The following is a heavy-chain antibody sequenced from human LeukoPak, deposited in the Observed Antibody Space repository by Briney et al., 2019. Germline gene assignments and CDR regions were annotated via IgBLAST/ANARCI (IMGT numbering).Heavy chain of an antibody. CDR1: GFTSSSYW. V-gene: IGHV3-7*05. CDR2: IQQDGSVK. Sequence: GGSLRLSCAASGFTSSSYWMIWVRQAPGKGLEWVANIQQDGSVKYYVDSVKGRFTISRDNAKNSLYLQMNSLRAEDTAVYYCARNPPRYFNWGQGTLVTVSS. D-gene: IGHD1-26*01. J-gene: IGHJ4*02. CDR3: ARNPPRYFN.